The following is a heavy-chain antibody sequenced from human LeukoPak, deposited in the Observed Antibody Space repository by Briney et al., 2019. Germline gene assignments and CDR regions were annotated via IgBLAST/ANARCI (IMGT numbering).Heavy chain of an antibody. CDR3: ARGRGSPDY. CDR2: ISSSSSTI. V-gene: IGHV3-48*01. D-gene: IGHD2-15*01. Sequence: GGSLRLSCAASGFTFSSYSMNWVRQAPGKGLEWVSYISSSSSTIYYGDSVKGRFTISRDNAKNSLYLQMTSLRAEDTAVYYCARGRGSPDYWGRGTLVTVSS. CDR1: GFTFSSYS. J-gene: IGHJ4*02.